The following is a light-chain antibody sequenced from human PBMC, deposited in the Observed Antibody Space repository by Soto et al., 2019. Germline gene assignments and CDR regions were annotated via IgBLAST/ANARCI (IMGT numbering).Light chain of an antibody. V-gene: IGLV8-61*01. CDR1: SGSVSTSYY. CDR2: STN. J-gene: IGLJ3*02. CDR3: VLYLGSGIWV. Sequence: QAVVTQEPSFSVSPGGTVTLTCDLSSGSVSTSYYPSWYQQTPGQAPRTLIYSTNTRSSGVPDRFSGSILGNRAALTITGAQADDESDYYCVLYLGSGIWVFGGGTKLNVL.